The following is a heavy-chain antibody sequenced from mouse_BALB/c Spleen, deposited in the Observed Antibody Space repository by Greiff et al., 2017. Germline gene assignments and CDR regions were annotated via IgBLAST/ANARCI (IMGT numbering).Heavy chain of an antibody. CDR3: ASMITRENAMDY. Sequence: VQLKESGPELVKPGASMKISCKASGYSFTGYTMNWVKQSHGKNLEWIGLINPYNGGTSYNQKFKGKATLTVDKSSSTAYMELLSLTSEDSAVYYCASMITRENAMDYWGQGTSVTVSS. D-gene: IGHD2-4*01. J-gene: IGHJ4*01. V-gene: IGHV1-18*01. CDR1: GYSFTGYT. CDR2: INPYNGGT.